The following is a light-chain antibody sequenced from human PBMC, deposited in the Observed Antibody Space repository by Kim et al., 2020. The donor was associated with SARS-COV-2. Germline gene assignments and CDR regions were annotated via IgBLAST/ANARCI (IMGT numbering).Light chain of an antibody. V-gene: IGKV1-9*01. CDR2: AAS. J-gene: IGKJ4*01. CDR3: QQLNSYPLT. CDR1: QGISTS. Sequence: ASVGDRVTITCRASQGISTSLAWYQQKPGKGPKLLIYAASTLQRGVPSRFTGSGSGTDFTLTISTLQPEDFATYHCQQLNSYPLTFGGGTKVDIK.